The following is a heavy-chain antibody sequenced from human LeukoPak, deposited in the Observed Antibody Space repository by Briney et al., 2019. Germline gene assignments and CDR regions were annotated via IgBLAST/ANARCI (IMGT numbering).Heavy chain of an antibody. CDR1: GYTFTTYD. D-gene: IGHD1-7*01. Sequence: ASVKVSCKSSGYTFTTYDINWVRQATGQGLEWMGWMNPNSGNTGYAQKFQGRVTMTRDTSISTAYMELSRLRSDDTAVYYCARAGVELDYFDYWGQGTLVTVSS. CDR2: MNPNSGNT. CDR3: ARAGVELDYFDY. V-gene: IGHV1-8*01. J-gene: IGHJ4*02.